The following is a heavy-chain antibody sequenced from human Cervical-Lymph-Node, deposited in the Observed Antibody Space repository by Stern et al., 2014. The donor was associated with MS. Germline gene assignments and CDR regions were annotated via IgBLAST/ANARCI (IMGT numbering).Heavy chain of an antibody. V-gene: IGHV3-23*01. CDR3: AKVLRISISSKNDY. D-gene: IGHD2/OR15-2a*01. J-gene: IGHJ4*02. Sequence: EVQLLESGGGLVQPGGSLRLSCAASGFTFSSYAMSWVRQAPGKGLEWVSLISGSGGSTYYADSVKGRFTISRDNSKNMVYLQMNSLGADDTAVYFCAKVLRISISSKNDYWGQGTLVTVSS. CDR2: ISGSGGST. CDR1: GFTFSSYA.